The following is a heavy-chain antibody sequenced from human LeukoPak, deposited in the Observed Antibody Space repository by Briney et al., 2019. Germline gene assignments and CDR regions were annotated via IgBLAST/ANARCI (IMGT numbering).Heavy chain of an antibody. D-gene: IGHD6-13*01. CDR2: IYYSGST. V-gene: IGHV4-59*08. CDR3: ARGGGSSWYEERRKPSHRNSFDP. Sequence: SETLSLTCTVSGGSISSYYWSWIRQPPGKGLEWIGYIYYSGSTNYNPSLKSRVTISVDTSKNQFSLKLSSVTAADTAVYYCARGGGSSWYEERRKPSHRNSFDPWGQGTLVTVSS. CDR1: GGSISSYY. J-gene: IGHJ5*02.